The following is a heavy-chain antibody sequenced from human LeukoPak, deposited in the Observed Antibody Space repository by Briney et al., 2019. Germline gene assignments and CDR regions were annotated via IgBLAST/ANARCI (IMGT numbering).Heavy chain of an antibody. D-gene: IGHD6-13*01. CDR2: IYPDDSRT. CDR1: GYSFRSYW. V-gene: IGHV5-51*01. CDR3: AGRDLTSTWSCR. Sequence: GESLKISCKGTGYSFRSYWIGGVRQMPGKGMEWMGVIYPDDSRTRYNPSLQGKVTISVDKSINTAYLEWVSLKASDTAMYYCAGRDLTSTWSCRWGQGTLVTVAS. J-gene: IGHJ4*02.